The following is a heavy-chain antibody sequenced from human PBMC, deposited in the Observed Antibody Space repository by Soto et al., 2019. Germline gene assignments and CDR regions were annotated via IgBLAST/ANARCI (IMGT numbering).Heavy chain of an antibody. V-gene: IGHV4-39*01. CDR2: VYYIGNT. CDR1: GGSISGSPSY. Sequence: QLQLQESGPGLVKPSETLSLTCTVSGGSISGSPSYWGWIRQPPGKGLEWIGSVYYIGNTYYSPSLKTRATISVDTSKNQFSLKLTSVTAADTALYYCAGQIYSSSGYYFDYWGQGTLVTVSS. D-gene: IGHD6-6*01. CDR3: AGQIYSSSGYYFDY. J-gene: IGHJ4*02.